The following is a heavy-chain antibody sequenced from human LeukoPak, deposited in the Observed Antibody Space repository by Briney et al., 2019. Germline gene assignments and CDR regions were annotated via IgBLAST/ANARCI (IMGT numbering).Heavy chain of an antibody. V-gene: IGHV3-74*01. CDR1: GFTLRSYW. J-gene: IGHJ4*02. CDR2: INSDGSST. CDR3: TRDRLDYYYDNSGYSN. D-gene: IGHD3-22*01. Sequence: GGSLRLSCAASGFTLRSYWMHWVRQDPGKGMLWVSRINSDGSSTDYADSEKGRFIISRDNAKNTLYLQMNSLRAEDTAVYYCTRDRLDYYYDNSGYSNWGQGTLVTVSS.